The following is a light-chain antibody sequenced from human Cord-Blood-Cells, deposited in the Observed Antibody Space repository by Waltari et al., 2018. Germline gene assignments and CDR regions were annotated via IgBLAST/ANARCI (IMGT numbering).Light chain of an antibody. J-gene: IGLJ1*01. V-gene: IGLV9-49*01. CDR2: VGTGGIVG. CDR1: SGYSNYK. CDR3: GADHGSGSNFVYV. Sequence: QPVLTQPPSASASLGASVTLTCTLSSGYSNYKVDWYPQSPGKGPRFEMRVGTGGIVGSKGDGIPDRFSVLGSGLNRYLTIKNIQEEDESDYHCGADHGSGSNFVYVFGTGTKVTVL.